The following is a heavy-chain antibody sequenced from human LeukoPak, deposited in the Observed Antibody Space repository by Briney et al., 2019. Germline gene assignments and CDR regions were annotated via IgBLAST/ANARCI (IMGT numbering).Heavy chain of an antibody. CDR2: INPNSGGT. Sequence: ASVKVSCKASGYTFTGYYMHWVRQAPGQGLEWMGRINPNSGGTNYAQKFQSRVTMTRDTSISTAYMELSRLRSDDTAVYYCARERWRSSSIVADYWGQGTLVTVSS. J-gene: IGHJ4*02. CDR3: ARERWRSSSIVADY. D-gene: IGHD6-6*01. CDR1: GYTFTGYY. V-gene: IGHV1-2*06.